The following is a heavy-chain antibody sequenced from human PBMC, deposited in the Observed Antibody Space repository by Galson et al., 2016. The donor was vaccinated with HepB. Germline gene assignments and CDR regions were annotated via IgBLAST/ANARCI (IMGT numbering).Heavy chain of an antibody. CDR2: ISFDGGIK. J-gene: IGHJ4*02. D-gene: IGHD3-10*01. Sequence: SLRLSCAASGFTFSSYGMHWVRQAPGKGLEWVAVISFDGGIKSYADSVKGRFSISRDNSKKTLYLQMNSLRTEDTAVYYCAKDWALWFGVLGHQDYWGQGTLVTVSS. CDR3: AKDWALWFGVLGHQDY. V-gene: IGHV3-30*18. CDR1: GFTFSSYG.